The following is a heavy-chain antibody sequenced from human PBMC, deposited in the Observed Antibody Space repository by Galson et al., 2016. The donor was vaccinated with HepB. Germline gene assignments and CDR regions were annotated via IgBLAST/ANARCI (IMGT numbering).Heavy chain of an antibody. CDR3: ARGVVCYGDRCTYTGMDV. V-gene: IGHV1-8*02. CDR2: MNPNSGNT. Sequence: SCKASGYSFTNYHINRVRQATGQGLEWLGWMNPNSGNTLYAQKFQGRVTMTSNTSISTAYMELSSLTSEDTAIYYCARGVVCYGDRCTYTGMDVWGQGTTVTVSS. J-gene: IGHJ6*02. D-gene: IGHD2-21*02. CDR1: GYSFTNYH.